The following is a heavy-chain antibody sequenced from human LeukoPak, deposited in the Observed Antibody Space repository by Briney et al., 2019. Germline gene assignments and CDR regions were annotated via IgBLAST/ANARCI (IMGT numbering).Heavy chain of an antibody. D-gene: IGHD3-10*01. CDR1: GGSISSYY. Sequence: SETLSLTCTVSGGSISSYYWSWIRQPPGKGLEWIGYIYYSGSTNYNPSLKSRVTISVDTSKNQFSLKLSSVTAADTAVYYCARLSLYGSGSYHLTDYWGQGTLVTVSS. CDR2: IYYSGST. J-gene: IGHJ4*02. V-gene: IGHV4-59*01. CDR3: ARLSLYGSGSYHLTDY.